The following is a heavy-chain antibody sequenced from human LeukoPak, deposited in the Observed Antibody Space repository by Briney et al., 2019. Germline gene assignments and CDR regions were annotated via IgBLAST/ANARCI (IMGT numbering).Heavy chain of an antibody. Sequence: PSQTLSLTCTVSGGSISSGTYYRTWIRQPAGKGLEWIGRIYTTGSTNYNPSLKSRVTMSTDTSKNQFSLKLSSVTAADTAVYYCARVTTGGYYNCWGQGTLVTVSS. CDR1: GGSISSGTYY. D-gene: IGHD3-22*01. CDR2: IYTTGST. J-gene: IGHJ4*02. V-gene: IGHV4-61*02. CDR3: ARVTTGGYYNC.